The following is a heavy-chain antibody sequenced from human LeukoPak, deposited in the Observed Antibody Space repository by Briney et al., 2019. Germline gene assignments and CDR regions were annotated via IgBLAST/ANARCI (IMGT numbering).Heavy chain of an antibody. J-gene: IGHJ4*02. CDR2: ISGSGGGT. CDR1: GFTFSSYA. D-gene: IGHD6-13*01. V-gene: IGHV3-23*01. CDR3: AKGKARIAAAGLDY. Sequence: GGSLRLSCAASGFTFSSYAMSWVRQAPGKGLEWVSAISGSGGGTYYADSVKGRFTISRDNSKNTLYLQMNSLRAEDTAVYYCAKGKARIAAAGLDYWGQGTLVTVSS.